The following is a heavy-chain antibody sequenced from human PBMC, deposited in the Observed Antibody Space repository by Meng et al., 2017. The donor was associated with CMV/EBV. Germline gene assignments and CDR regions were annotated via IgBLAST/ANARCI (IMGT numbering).Heavy chain of an antibody. CDR3: ARDGNYHGV. CDR2: IYSEGTT. Sequence: ELQAVESGGGLIRPGGSLRLSCAASGFTVSNNYMRWFRQAPGKGLEWVSLIYSEGTTDYADSVKGRFTISRDNSKNTLYLQMNSLRAEDTAVYYCARDGNYHGVWGQGTLVTVSS. J-gene: IGHJ4*02. CDR1: GFTVSNNY. V-gene: IGHV3-53*01. D-gene: IGHD1-7*01.